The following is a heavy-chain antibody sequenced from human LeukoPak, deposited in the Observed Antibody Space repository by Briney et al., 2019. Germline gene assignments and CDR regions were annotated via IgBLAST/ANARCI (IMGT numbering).Heavy chain of an antibody. Sequence: TPKVPAHTQPEQSMNWVGQAPGKRNEWKGGFDPEDGETIYAQKFQGRVTMTEDTSTETAYMELSSVRAEDTAVYYRARVDGYSYGTCFDYWGQGTLVTVSS. V-gene: IGHV1-24*01. CDR1: AHTQPEQS. CDR2: FDPEDGET. CDR3: ARVDGYSYGTCFDY. D-gene: IGHD5-18*01. J-gene: IGHJ4*02.